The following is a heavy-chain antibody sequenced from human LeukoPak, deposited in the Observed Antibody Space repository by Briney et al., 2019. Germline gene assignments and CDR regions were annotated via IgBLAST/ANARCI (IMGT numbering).Heavy chain of an antibody. J-gene: IGHJ4*02. CDR3: AREGGMVRGVPFDY. D-gene: IGHD3-10*01. CDR1: GGSISSSSYY. V-gene: IGHV4-39*07. CDR2: IYYSGST. Sequence: SETLSLTCTVSGGSISSSSYYWGWIRQPPGKGLEWIGSIYYSGSTYYNPSLKSRVTISVDTSRNQFSLKLSSVTAADTAVYYCAREGGMVRGVPFDYWGQGTLVTVSS.